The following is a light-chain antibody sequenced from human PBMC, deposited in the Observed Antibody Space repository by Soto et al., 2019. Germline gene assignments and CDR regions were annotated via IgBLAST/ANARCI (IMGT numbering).Light chain of an antibody. V-gene: IGLV2-14*03. CDR2: DVN. J-gene: IGLJ2*01. Sequence: QSALTQPASVSGSPGQSITISCTGTSSDVGGYDYVSWYQQHPGKAPRLMIYDVNNRPSGVSNRFSGSKSGNPASLTISGLQAEDEADYYCNSYSTSSTPLVFGGGTKLTVL. CDR1: SSDVGGYDY. CDR3: NSYSTSSTPLV.